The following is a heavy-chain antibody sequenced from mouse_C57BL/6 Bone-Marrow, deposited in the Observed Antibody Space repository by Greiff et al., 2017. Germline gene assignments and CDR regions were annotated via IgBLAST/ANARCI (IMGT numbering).Heavy chain of an antibody. CDR1: GYSFTDYN. CDR2: INPNCGTT. V-gene: IGHV1-39*01. CDR3: ARGYGYDYAMDY. J-gene: IGHJ4*01. D-gene: IGHD2-2*01. Sequence: VQLQQSGPELVKPGASVKISCKASGYSFTDYNMNWVKQSTGKSLEWLGVINPNCGTTSYNQKFKGKATLTVDQSSSTAYMQLNSLTSEDSAVYYGARGYGYDYAMDYWGQGTSVTVSS.